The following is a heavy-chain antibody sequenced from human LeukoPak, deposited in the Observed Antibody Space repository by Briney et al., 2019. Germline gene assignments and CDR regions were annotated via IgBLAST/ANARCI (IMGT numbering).Heavy chain of an antibody. Sequence: SGPTLVNPTQTLTLTCTFSGFSLSTSGMCVSWIRQPPGKALEWLARVDWDDDKYYSTSLKTRLTISKDTSKSQVVLTMTNMDPVDTATYYCVRSYYHDSSGYFFDYWGQGTLVTVSS. CDR2: VDWDDDK. D-gene: IGHD3-22*01. CDR1: GFSLSTSGMC. CDR3: VRSYYHDSSGYFFDY. J-gene: IGHJ4*02. V-gene: IGHV2-70*11.